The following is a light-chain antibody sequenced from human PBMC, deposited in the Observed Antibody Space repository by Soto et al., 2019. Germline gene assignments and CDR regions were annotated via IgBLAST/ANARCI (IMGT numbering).Light chain of an antibody. J-gene: IGKJ5*01. V-gene: IGKV3-20*01. CDR2: GAS. Sequence: EIVLTQSPATLSLSPGERATLSCRASQSVSSYLAWYQQKPGQAPRLLIYGASSRATGIPDRFSGSGSGTDFTLTISRLEPEDFAVYYCQQYGSSLMITFGQGTRLEI. CDR3: QQYGSSLMIT. CDR1: QSVSSY.